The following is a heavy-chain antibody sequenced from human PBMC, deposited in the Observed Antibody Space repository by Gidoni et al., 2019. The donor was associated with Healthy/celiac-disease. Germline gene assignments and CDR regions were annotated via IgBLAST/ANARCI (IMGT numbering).Heavy chain of an antibody. Sequence: QVQLVQSGAEVKKPGSSVKVSCKASGGTFSSYAISWVRQAPGQGLEWMGRIIPILGIANYAQKFQGRVTITADKSTSTAYMELSSLRSEDTAVYYCARDGIAARPDYYYYGMDVWGQGTTVTVSS. V-gene: IGHV1-69*09. CDR2: IIPILGIA. J-gene: IGHJ6*02. D-gene: IGHD6-6*01. CDR3: ARDGIAARPDYYYYGMDV. CDR1: GGTFSSYA.